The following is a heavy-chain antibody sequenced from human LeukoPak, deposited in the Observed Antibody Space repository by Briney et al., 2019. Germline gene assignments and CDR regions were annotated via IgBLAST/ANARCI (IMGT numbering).Heavy chain of an antibody. CDR2: ISGSGGST. CDR1: GFTFSSYA. CDR3: AKAVYYGSGIRGGFDY. V-gene: IGHV3-23*01. Sequence: GGSLRLSCAASGFTFSSYAMSWVRQAPGKGLEWVSAISGSGGSTYYADSVKGRFTISRDNSKNTLYLQMNSLRAEDTAVYYCAKAVYYGSGIRGGFDYWGQGTLVTVSS. D-gene: IGHD3-10*01. J-gene: IGHJ4*02.